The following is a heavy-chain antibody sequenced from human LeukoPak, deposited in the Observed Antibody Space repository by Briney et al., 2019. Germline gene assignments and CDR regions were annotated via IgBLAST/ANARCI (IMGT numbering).Heavy chain of an antibody. V-gene: IGHV4-34*01. CDR2: INHSGST. CDR1: GGSFSCYY. J-gene: IGHJ4*02. Sequence: SETLSLTFAVYGGSFSCYYWSWIRQPPGKGLEWIGEINHSGSTNYNPSLKSRVTISVDTSKNQFSLKLSSVTAADTAVYYCARDSMVRGFDYWGQGTLVTVSS. D-gene: IGHD3-10*01. CDR3: ARDSMVRGFDY.